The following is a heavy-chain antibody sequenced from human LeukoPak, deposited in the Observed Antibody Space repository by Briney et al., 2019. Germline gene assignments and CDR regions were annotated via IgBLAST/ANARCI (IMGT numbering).Heavy chain of an antibody. CDR1: GGSISSPNHD. J-gene: IGHJ5*02. CDR2: IYYSGTT. V-gene: IGHV4-39*07. D-gene: IGHD2-2*01. Sequence: SETLSLTCSVSGGSISSPNHDWAWIRQPPGQGLEWIGSIYYSGTTYYNLSLKSRVTLSVDTSQNQFSLKLTSVTAADTAVYYCGRYCSTASCYDGAFDPWGQGTLVTVSS. CDR3: GRYCSTASCYDGAFDP.